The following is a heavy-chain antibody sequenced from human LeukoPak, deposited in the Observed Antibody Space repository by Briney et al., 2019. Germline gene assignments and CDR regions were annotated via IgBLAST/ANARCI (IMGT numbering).Heavy chain of an antibody. V-gene: IGHV3-7*01. CDR3: ARDVHGGAFDY. J-gene: IGHJ4*02. CDR2: INQDGSAK. Sequence: GGSLRLFCAVSGFTFSSYAMSWVRQAPGKGLEWVANINQDGSAKYYVDSVKGRFTFSRDNAMNSLFLQMNSLRAEDTAVYYCARDVHGGAFDYWGQGTLVTVSS. D-gene: IGHD4-23*01. CDR1: GFTFSSYA.